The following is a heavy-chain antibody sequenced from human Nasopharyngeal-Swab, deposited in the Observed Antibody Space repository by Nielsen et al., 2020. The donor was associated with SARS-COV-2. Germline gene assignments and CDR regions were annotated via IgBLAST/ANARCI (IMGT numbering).Heavy chain of an antibody. CDR2: IIPIFGTA. Sequence: SVKVSCKASGGTFSSYAISWVRQAPGQGLEWMGGIIPIFGTANYAQKFQGRVTITADESTSTAYMELSSLRSEDTAVYYCARTPTYDILTGYYFGGGGFDYWGQGTLVTVSS. CDR1: GGTFSSYA. V-gene: IGHV1-69*13. J-gene: IGHJ4*02. D-gene: IGHD3-9*01. CDR3: ARTPTYDILTGYYFGGGGFDY.